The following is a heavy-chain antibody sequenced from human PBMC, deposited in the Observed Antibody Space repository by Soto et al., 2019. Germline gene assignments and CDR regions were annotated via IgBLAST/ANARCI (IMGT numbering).Heavy chain of an antibody. D-gene: IGHD2-2*01. CDR1: GYTFTSYD. V-gene: IGHV1-8*01. Sequence: ASVKVSCKASGYTFTSYDINWVRQATGQGLEWMGWMNPNSGNTGYAQKFQGRVTMTRNTSISTAYMELSSLRSEDTAVYYCARVYCSSTSCSPMALDAFDSWGQGTRVTVAS. CDR2: MNPNSGNT. CDR3: ARVYCSSTSCSPMALDAFDS. J-gene: IGHJ3*02.